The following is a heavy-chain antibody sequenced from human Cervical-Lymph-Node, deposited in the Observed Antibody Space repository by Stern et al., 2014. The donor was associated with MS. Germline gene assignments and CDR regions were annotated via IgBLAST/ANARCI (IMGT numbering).Heavy chain of an antibody. Sequence: QMQLVQSGDEVKKPGDSVKVSCKASGYTFTSYGISWVRQAHGQGLEWMGRISAYNGNTNYAQKLQGRVTMTTDTSTSTAYMELRSLRSDDTAVYYCARIRGRYCSGGSCYSGNWFDPWGQGTLVTVSS. J-gene: IGHJ5*02. D-gene: IGHD2-15*01. CDR3: ARIRGRYCSGGSCYSGNWFDP. CDR1: GYTFTSYG. CDR2: ISAYNGNT. V-gene: IGHV1-18*01.